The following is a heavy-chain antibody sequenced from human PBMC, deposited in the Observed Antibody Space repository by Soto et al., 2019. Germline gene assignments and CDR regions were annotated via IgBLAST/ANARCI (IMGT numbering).Heavy chain of an antibody. J-gene: IGHJ4*02. CDR1: GGSIGNDDYS. V-gene: IGHV4-30-2*01. CDR3: ATVIPATRYFAY. Sequence: SETLSLTCTVSGGSIGNDDYSWSWVRQPPGKGLEWIGYIYHSGTTYYDPSLTSRVTISVDGSNNQFSLKLTSMTAADTAVYYCATVIPATRYFAYWGQGILVTVSS. D-gene: IGHD2-15*01. CDR2: IYHSGTT.